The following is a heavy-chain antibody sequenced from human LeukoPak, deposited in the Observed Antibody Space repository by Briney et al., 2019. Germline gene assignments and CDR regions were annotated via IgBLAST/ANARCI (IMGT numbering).Heavy chain of an antibody. V-gene: IGHV1-18*01. CDR3: ASGYGCSSTSCWGHFDY. CDR2: ISAYNGNT. Sequence: ASVKVSCKASGYTFTSYGISWVRQAPGQGLEWMGWISAYNGNTNYAQKLQGRVTMTTDTSTSTAYMELRSLRSDDTAVYYCASGYGCSSTSCWGHFDYWGQGTLVTVSS. J-gene: IGHJ4*02. D-gene: IGHD2-2*01. CDR1: GYTFTSYG.